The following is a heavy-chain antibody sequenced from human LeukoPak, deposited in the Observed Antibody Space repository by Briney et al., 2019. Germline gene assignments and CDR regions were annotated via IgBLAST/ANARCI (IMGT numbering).Heavy chain of an antibody. Sequence: SETLSLTCAVYGGSFSGYYWSWIRQPPGEGLEWIGEINHSGSTNYNPSLKSRVTISVDTSKNQFSLKLSSVTAADTAVYYCARGGGMITFGGVIVPYFDYWGQGTLVTVSS. J-gene: IGHJ4*02. D-gene: IGHD3-16*02. V-gene: IGHV4-34*01. CDR2: INHSGST. CDR3: ARGGGMITFGGVIVPYFDY. CDR1: GGSFSGYY.